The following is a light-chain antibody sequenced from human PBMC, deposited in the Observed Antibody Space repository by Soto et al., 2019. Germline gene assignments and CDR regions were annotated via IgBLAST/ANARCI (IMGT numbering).Light chain of an antibody. V-gene: IGKV1-39*01. CDR3: QQTYSRPRT. Sequence: DITMTQSPSSLSASVGDRVIITCRASLTISDSLSWFQQKAGKPPTLLIYGASALHSGVPARFSGSGSGTDFTLTISNMQREDFATYYCQQTYSRPRTFGQGTKVDIK. J-gene: IGKJ1*01. CDR2: GAS. CDR1: LTISDS.